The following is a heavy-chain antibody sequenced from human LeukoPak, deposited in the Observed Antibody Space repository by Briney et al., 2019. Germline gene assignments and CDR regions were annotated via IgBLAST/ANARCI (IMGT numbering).Heavy chain of an antibody. Sequence: GASLKISYEGAGSSFTSYWIGWLRQIPGKGLEWMGIIYPGDSDTRYSPSFQGQVIISADKSITTGYLQWSSLKASDTAMYYCARLKPLRGGITAAVAPFDYWGQGTLVTVSS. D-gene: IGHD6-13*01. CDR2: IYPGDSDT. CDR1: GSSFTSYW. J-gene: IGHJ4*02. V-gene: IGHV5-51*01. CDR3: ARLKPLRGGITAAVAPFDY.